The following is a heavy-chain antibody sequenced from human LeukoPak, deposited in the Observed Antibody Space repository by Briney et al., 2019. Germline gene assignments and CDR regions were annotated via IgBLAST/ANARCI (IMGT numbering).Heavy chain of an antibody. V-gene: IGHV3-23*01. D-gene: IGHD3-10*01. CDR2: ISGSGGST. J-gene: IGHJ4*02. CDR1: GFTFSSYG. CDR3: ASLGGPYYYGSGTSSSGY. Sequence: GGSLRLSCAASGFTFSSYGMSWVRQAPGKGLEWVSAISGSGGSTYYADSVKGRFTISRDNSKNTLYLQMNSLRAEDTAVYYCASLGGPYYYGSGTSSSGYWGQGTLVTVSS.